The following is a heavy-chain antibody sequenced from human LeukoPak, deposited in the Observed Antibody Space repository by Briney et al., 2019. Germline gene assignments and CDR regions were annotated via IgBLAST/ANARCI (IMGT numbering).Heavy chain of an antibody. CDR3: ARVRGYGEPYFDY. V-gene: IGHV3-53*01. Sequence: GGSLRLSCAASGFTVSSNYMSRVRQAPGKGLEWVSVINSGGSTYYADSVKGRFTISRDNSKNTLYLQMNSLRAEDTAVYYCARVRGYGEPYFDYWGQGTLVTVSS. D-gene: IGHD3-10*01. CDR2: INSGGST. J-gene: IGHJ4*02. CDR1: GFTVSSNY.